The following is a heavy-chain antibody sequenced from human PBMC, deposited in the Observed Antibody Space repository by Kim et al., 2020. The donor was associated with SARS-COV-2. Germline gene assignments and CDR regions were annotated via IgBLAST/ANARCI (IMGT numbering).Heavy chain of an antibody. CDR3: ARARGGTMIVVVIGAFDI. Sequence: LKSRVTISVDTSKNQFSLKLSSVTAADTAVYYCARARGGTMIVVVIGAFDIWGQGTMVTVSS. D-gene: IGHD3-22*01. V-gene: IGHV4-31*02. J-gene: IGHJ3*02.